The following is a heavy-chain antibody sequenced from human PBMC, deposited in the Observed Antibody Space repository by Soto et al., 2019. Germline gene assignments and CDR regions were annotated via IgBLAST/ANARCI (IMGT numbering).Heavy chain of an antibody. CDR1: GFTFSSYA. CDR3: AGGVPVAIPGLEYSSSWPDAFDI. J-gene: IGHJ3*02. CDR2: ISGSGGST. V-gene: IGHV3-23*01. D-gene: IGHD6-13*01. Sequence: GGSLRLSCAASGFTFSSYAMSWVRQAPGKGLEWVSAISGSGGSTYYADSVKGRFTISRDNSKNTLYLQMNSLRAEDTAVYYCAGGVPVAIPGLEYSSSWPDAFDIWGQGTMVTVSS.